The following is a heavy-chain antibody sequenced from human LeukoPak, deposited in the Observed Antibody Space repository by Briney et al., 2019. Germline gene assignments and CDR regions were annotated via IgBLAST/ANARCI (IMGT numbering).Heavy chain of an antibody. CDR3: ARGNGRITIFGEWLLIAFDI. J-gene: IGHJ3*02. V-gene: IGHV1-69*13. Sequence: SVKVSCKASGGTFSSYAISWVRQAPGQGLEWMGGIIPIFGTANYAQKFQGRVTITADESTSTAYMELSSLRSEDTAVYYCARGNGRITIFGEWLLIAFDIWGQGTMVTVSS. CDR1: GGTFSSYA. D-gene: IGHD3-3*01. CDR2: IIPIFGTA.